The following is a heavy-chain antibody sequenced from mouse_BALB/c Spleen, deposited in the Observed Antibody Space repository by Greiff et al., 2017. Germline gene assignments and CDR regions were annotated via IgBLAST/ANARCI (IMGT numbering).Heavy chain of an antibody. D-gene: IGHD1-1*01. CDR3: TRHGSSLYYYAMDY. J-gene: IGHJ4*01. CDR2: INPSNGGT. Sequence: VQLQQPGAELVKPGASVKLSCKASGYTFTSYYMYWVKQRPGQGLEWIGGINPSNGGTNFNEKFKSKATLTVDKSSSTAYMQLSSLTSEDSAVYYCTRHGSSLYYYAMDYWGQGTSVTVSS. V-gene: IGHV1S81*02. CDR1: GYTFTSYY.